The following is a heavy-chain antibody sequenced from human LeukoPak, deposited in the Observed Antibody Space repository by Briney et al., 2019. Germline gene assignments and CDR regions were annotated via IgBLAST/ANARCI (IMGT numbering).Heavy chain of an antibody. V-gene: IGHV3-7*03. CDR2: IKEDGSEK. Sequence: GGSLRLSCAASGFSFSSYRMSWVRQAPGKGLEWVANIKEDGSEKYYVDSVKGRFTISRDNAKNSLYLQMNSLRAEDTAVYYCARDGMTGLYVYWGQGTLVTVPS. D-gene: IGHD3-9*01. CDR3: ARDGMTGLYVY. J-gene: IGHJ4*02. CDR1: GFSFSSYR.